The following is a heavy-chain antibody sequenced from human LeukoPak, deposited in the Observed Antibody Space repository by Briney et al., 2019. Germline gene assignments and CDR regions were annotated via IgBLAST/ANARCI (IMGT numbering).Heavy chain of an antibody. D-gene: IGHD4-11*01. V-gene: IGHV4-34*01. J-gene: IGHJ5*02. CDR3: ARVLVYSNYVRVSGWFDP. CDR1: GGSFSGYY. CDR2: INHSGST. Sequence: PSETLSLTCAVSGGSFSGYYWSWIRQPPGKGLEWIGEINHSGSTNYNPSLKSRVTISVDTSKNQFSLMLSSVTAADTAVYYCARVLVYSNYVRVSGWFDPWGQGTLVTVSS.